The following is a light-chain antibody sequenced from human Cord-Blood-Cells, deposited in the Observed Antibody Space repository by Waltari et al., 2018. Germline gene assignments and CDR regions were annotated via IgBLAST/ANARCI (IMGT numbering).Light chain of an antibody. CDR3: CSYAGPWV. CDR1: RSDVGSYNL. V-gene: IGLV2-23*02. J-gene: IGLJ3*02. Sequence: QSALTQPASVSGSPEQSITISCTGTRSDVGSYNLVSWYQQHPGKAPKIMIYEVSKRPAGGSNRFSGAKSGNTASLTISGLHAEDEADYYCCSYAGPWVFGGGTKLTVL. CDR2: EVS.